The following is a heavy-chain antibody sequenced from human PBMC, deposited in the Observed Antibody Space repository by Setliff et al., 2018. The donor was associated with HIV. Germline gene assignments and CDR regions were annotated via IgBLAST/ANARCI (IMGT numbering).Heavy chain of an antibody. CDR2: SYHSGST. V-gene: IGHV4-4*02. D-gene: IGHD3-22*01. CDR3: AVRRYYDSTGYYDY. Sequence: SETLSLTCAVSGGSISSDNWWTWLRQPPGKGLEWLGESYHSGSTNYTPSLKSRVTISIDKSKSHFSLKLSSVTAADTAVYYCAVRRYYDSTGYYDYWGQGTLVTVSS. CDR1: GGSISSDNW. J-gene: IGHJ4*02.